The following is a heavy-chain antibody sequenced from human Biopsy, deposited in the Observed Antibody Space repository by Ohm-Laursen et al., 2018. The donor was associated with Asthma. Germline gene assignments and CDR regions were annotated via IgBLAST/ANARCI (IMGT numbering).Heavy chain of an antibody. CDR2: IYTSGST. Sequence: GTLSLTCAVSGGSIRNYYWSWIRQPPGQRLEFIGYIYTSGSTNYNPSLKSRVTISVDTSKNQFSLKLSSVTAADTAVYYCAREVGTTYVDDVIRYFDLWGRGTLVTVSS. CDR3: AREVGTTYVDDVIRYFDL. D-gene: IGHD4-11*01. V-gene: IGHV4-59*01. J-gene: IGHJ2*01. CDR1: GGSIRNYY.